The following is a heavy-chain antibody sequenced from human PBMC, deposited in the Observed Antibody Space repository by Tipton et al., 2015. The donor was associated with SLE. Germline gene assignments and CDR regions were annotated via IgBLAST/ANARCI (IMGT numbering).Heavy chain of an antibody. Sequence: SLRLSCAASGFTFSNAWMSWVRQAPGKGLEWVGRIKSKTDGGTTDYAAPVKGRFTISRDDSKNTLYLQMNSLKTEDTAVYYCTTDRRVLAVAGTDWGQGNLVTVSS. D-gene: IGHD6-19*01. J-gene: IGHJ4*02. CDR2: IKSKTDGGTT. CDR1: GFTFSNAW. V-gene: IGHV3-15*01. CDR3: TTDRRVLAVAGTD.